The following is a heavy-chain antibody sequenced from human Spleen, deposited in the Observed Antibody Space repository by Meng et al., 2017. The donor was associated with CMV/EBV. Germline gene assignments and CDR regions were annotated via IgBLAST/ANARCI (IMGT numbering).Heavy chain of an antibody. CDR2: MNPKSGAT. D-gene: IGHD3/OR15-3a*01. CDR1: GYIFTDYY. J-gene: IGHJ4*02. Sequence: ASVQVSCKASGYIFTDYYMHWVRQAPGQGLEWMGWMNPKSGATNYAQNFQGRVTMTRDTSTSTAFMDVTSLTSDDTAVYYCARLWTGYMPTNVKLPFWGQGTLVTVSS. CDR3: ARLWTGYMPTNVKLPF. V-gene: IGHV1-2*02.